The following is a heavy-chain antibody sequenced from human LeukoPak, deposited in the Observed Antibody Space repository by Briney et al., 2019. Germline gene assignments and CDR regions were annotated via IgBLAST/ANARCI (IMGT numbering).Heavy chain of an antibody. CDR1: GFTFSSYS. Sequence: GGSLRLSCAASGFTFSSYSMNWVRQAPGKGLEWVSYISSSSSTIYYADSVKGRFTISRDNAKNSLYLQMNSLRVEDTALYYCARGVYHFDYWGQGTLVTVPS. CDR2: ISSSSSTI. V-gene: IGHV3-48*01. J-gene: IGHJ4*02. CDR3: ARGVYHFDY.